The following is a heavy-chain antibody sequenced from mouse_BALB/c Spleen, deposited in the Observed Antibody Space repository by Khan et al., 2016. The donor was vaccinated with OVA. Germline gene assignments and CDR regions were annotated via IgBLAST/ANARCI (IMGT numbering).Heavy chain of an antibody. D-gene: IGHD3-1*01. CDR2: IRYDGNS. J-gene: IGHJ3*01. CDR1: GYSITSGYF. Sequence: EVQLQESGPGLVKPSQSLSLTCSVTGYSITSGYFWNWIRQFPGNNLAWMGYIRYDGNSNYNPSLKNRISITRDTSKNQFFLKLNSVTPEDTATYYCARGGSSGPAWFTYWGQGTLVTVSA. V-gene: IGHV3-6*02. CDR3: ARGGSSGPAWFTY.